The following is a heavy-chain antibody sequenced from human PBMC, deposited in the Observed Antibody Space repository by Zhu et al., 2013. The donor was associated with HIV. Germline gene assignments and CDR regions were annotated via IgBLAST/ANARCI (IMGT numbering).Heavy chain of an antibody. Sequence: QVQLVQSGAEVAKPGASLKVSCQASGYSFSDYYIQWVRQAPGQGLEWMGWISPNSGGTNYAQKFQGRVTMTRDTSISTAYMELSSLRSEDTAVYYCARADLSSGGSCYPYWGQGTLVTVSS. D-gene: IGHD2-15*01. CDR3: ARADLSSGGSCYPY. CDR2: ISPNSGGT. CDR1: GYSFSDYY. V-gene: IGHV1-2*02. J-gene: IGHJ4*02.